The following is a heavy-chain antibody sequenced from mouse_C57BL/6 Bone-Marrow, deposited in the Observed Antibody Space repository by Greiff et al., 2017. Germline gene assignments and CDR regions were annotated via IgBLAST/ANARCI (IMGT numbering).Heavy chain of an antibody. Sequence: QVQLQQPGAELVKPGASVKMSCKASGYTFTSYWITWVKQRPGQGLEWIGDIYPGSGCTNYNEKFKSKATLTVDTSSSTAYMQLSSLASEDSAVYYCARGGVTVVEGSDAMDYWGQGTSVTVSS. CDR2: IYPGSGCT. CDR3: ARGGVTVVEGSDAMDY. D-gene: IGHD1-1*01. V-gene: IGHV1-55*01. CDR1: GYTFTSYW. J-gene: IGHJ4*01.